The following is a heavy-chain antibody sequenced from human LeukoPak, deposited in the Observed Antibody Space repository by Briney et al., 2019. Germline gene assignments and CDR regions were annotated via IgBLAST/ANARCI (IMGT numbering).Heavy chain of an antibody. CDR2: ISSSSSYI. D-gene: IGHD2-2*01. J-gene: IGHJ3*02. V-gene: IGHV3-21*01. Sequence: GGSLGLSCAASGFTFSSYSMNWVRQAPGKGLEWVSSISSSSSYIYYADSVKGRFTISRDNAKNSLYLQMNSLRAEDTAVYYCARGAWYCSSTSCSEPHAFDIWGQGTMVTVSS. CDR3: ARGAWYCSSTSCSEPHAFDI. CDR1: GFTFSSYS.